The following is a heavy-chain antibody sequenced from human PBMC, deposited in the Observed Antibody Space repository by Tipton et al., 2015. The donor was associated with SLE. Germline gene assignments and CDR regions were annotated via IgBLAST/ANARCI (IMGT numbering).Heavy chain of an antibody. D-gene: IGHD6-6*01. CDR3: ARQSMAARPDFDF. CDR2: ISYDGSNK. J-gene: IGHJ4*02. V-gene: IGHV3-30*04. Sequence: SLRLSCAASGFTFSSYAMXXVRQAPGKGLEWVAVISYDGSNKYYADSVKGRFTISRDNSKNTLYLQMNSLRAEDTAVYYCARQSMAARPDFDFXGQGTLVTVSS. CDR1: GFTFSSYA.